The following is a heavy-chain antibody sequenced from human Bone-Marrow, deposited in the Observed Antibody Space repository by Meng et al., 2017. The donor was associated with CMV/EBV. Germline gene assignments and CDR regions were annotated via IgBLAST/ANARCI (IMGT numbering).Heavy chain of an antibody. CDR1: GFTFSIYW. CDR3: AREGRALDAFDM. Sequence: GESLKISCAASGFTFSIYWMNWVRQVPGKGLEWVANINQDGSEKYYVDSVKGRFTIARDNAKNSLYLEINSLRAEDTAVYYCAREGRALDAFDMWGQGTIVTVSS. CDR2: INQDGSEK. D-gene: IGHD1-26*01. J-gene: IGHJ3*02. V-gene: IGHV3-7*01.